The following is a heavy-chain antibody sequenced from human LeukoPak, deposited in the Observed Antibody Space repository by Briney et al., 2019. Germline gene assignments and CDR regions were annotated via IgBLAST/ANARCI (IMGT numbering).Heavy chain of an antibody. D-gene: IGHD3-22*01. CDR3: ASPPIVAPGAFDI. V-gene: IGHV1-24*01. CDR2: FDPEDGET. CDR1: GYTLTELS. Sequence: ASVKVSCKVSGYTLTELSMHWVRQAPGKGPEWMGGFDPEDGETIYAQEFQGRVTMTEDASTDTAYMELSSLRSEDTAVYYCASPPIVAPGAFDIWGQGTMVTVSS. J-gene: IGHJ3*02.